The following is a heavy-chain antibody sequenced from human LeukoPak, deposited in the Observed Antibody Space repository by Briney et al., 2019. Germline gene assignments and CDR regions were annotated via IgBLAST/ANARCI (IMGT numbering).Heavy chain of an antibody. CDR3: TRDKYDILGY. CDR1: GFTFGDYA. CDR2: IRSKAYGGTT. Sequence: GGSLRLSCTASGFTFGDYAMCWVRQAPGKGLEWVGFIRSKAYGGTTEYAASVKGRFTISRDDSKSIAYLQMNSLKTEDTAVYYCTRDKYDILGYWGQGTLVTVSS. J-gene: IGHJ4*02. D-gene: IGHD3-9*01. V-gene: IGHV3-49*04.